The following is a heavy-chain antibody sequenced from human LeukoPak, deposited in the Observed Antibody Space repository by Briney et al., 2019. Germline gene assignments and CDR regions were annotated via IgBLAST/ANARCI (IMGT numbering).Heavy chain of an antibody. CDR1: GGTFSSYA. Sequence: GASVKVSCKASGGTFSSYAISWVRQAPGQGLEWMGIINPSGGSTSYAQKFQGRVTMTRDTSTSTVYMELSSLRSEDTAVYYCARDPPSYYYDSFYDYWGQGTLVTVSS. V-gene: IGHV1-46*01. CDR2: INPSGGST. J-gene: IGHJ4*02. D-gene: IGHD3-22*01. CDR3: ARDPPSYYYDSFYDY.